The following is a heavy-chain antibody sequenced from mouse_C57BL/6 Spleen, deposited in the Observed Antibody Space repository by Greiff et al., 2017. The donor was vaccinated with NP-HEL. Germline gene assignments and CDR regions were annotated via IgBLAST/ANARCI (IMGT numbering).Heavy chain of an antibody. Sequence: VQLQQPGAELVMPGASVKLSCKASGYTFTSYWMHWVKQRPGQGLEWIGEIDPSDSYTNYIQKFKGKSTLTVDKSSSTAYMQLSSLTSEDSAVYYCARYDSYYAMDYWGQGTSVTVSS. CDR1: GYTFTSYW. V-gene: IGHV1-69*01. J-gene: IGHJ4*01. D-gene: IGHD2-4*01. CDR2: IDPSDSYT. CDR3: ARYDSYYAMDY.